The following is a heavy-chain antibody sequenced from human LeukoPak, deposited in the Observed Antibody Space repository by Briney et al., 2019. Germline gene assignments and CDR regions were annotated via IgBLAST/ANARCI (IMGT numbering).Heavy chain of an antibody. Sequence: PGGSLRLSCAASRFSFSNYAMTWLRQAPGKGLEWVSYISSSSSTIYYADSVKGRFTISRDNAKNSLYLQMNSLRAEDTAAYYCARDLYYDSSGYSDYWGQGTLVTVSS. CDR2: ISSSSSTI. J-gene: IGHJ4*02. CDR3: ARDLYYDSSGYSDY. D-gene: IGHD3-22*01. CDR1: RFSFSNYA. V-gene: IGHV3-48*01.